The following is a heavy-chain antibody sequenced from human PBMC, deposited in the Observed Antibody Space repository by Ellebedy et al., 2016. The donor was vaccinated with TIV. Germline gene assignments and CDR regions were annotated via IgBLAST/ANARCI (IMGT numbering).Heavy chain of an antibody. D-gene: IGHD4-23*01. J-gene: IGHJ4*02. CDR1: GYTFTGYY. CDR2: INPSGGST. Sequence: ASVKVSCKASGYTFTGYYMHWVRQAPGQGLEWMGIINPSGGSTSYAQKFQGRVTMTRDTSTSTVYMELSSLRSEDTAVYYCARGAYGGNGGYYFDYWGQGTLVTVSS. V-gene: IGHV1-46*01. CDR3: ARGAYGGNGGYYFDY.